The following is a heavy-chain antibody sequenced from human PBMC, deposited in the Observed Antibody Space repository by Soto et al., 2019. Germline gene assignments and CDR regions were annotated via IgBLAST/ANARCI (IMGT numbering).Heavy chain of an antibody. V-gene: IGHV1-69*02. D-gene: IGHD6-6*01. Sequence: QVQLVQSGAEVQKPGSSVKVSCKASGGTFSSYTISWVRQAPGQGLEWMGRIIPILGIANYAQKFQGRVTITADKSTSTAYMELSSLRSEDTAVYYCASIAARPKAYYYYMDVWGKGTTVTVSS. CDR1: GGTFSSYT. J-gene: IGHJ6*03. CDR2: IIPILGIA. CDR3: ASIAARPKAYYYYMDV.